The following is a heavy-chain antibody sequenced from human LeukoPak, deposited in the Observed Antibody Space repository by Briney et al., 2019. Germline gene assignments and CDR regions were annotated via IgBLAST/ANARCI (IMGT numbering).Heavy chain of an antibody. Sequence: GESLKISCKGSGYSFTSYWIGWVRQMPGKGLEWMGIIYPGDSDTRYSPSFQGQVTISADKSISTAYLQWSSLKASDTAMYYCARITRARSIVVVPAATGTFDYWGQGTLVTVSS. J-gene: IGHJ4*02. CDR3: ARITRARSIVVVPAATGTFDY. D-gene: IGHD2-2*01. CDR2: IYPGDSDT. CDR1: GYSFTSYW. V-gene: IGHV5-51*01.